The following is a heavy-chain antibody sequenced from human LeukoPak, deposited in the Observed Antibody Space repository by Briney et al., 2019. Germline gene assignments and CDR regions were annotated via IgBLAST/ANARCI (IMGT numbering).Heavy chain of an antibody. Sequence: SETLSLTCAVYGGSFSGYYWSWIRQPPGKGLEWIGEINHSGSTNYSPSLKSRVTISVDTSKNQFSLKLSSVTAADTAVYYCARDPYGVDYYFDYWGQGTLVTVSS. J-gene: IGHJ4*02. CDR2: INHSGST. V-gene: IGHV4-34*01. CDR1: GGSFSGYY. D-gene: IGHD4-17*01. CDR3: ARDPYGVDYYFDY.